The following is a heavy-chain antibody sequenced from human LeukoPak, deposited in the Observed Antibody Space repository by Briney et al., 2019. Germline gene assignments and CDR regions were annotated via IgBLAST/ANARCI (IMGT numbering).Heavy chain of an antibody. V-gene: IGHV3-23*01. J-gene: IGHJ3*02. CDR1: GFTFSRYG. CDR3: TRRYNYDSSGYYYVRDAFDI. CDR2: IRGSGGST. D-gene: IGHD3-22*01. Sequence: GGSLRLSCEASGFTFSRYGMSWVRQAPGKGLEWVSAIRGSGGSTYYADSVKGRFTISRDNSKNTLYLHMNSLKTEDTAVYYCTRRYNYDSSGYYYVRDAFDIWGQGTMVTVSS.